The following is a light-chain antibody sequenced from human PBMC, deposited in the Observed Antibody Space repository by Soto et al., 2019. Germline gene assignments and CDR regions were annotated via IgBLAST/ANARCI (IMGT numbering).Light chain of an antibody. CDR3: QQYDRYFT. Sequence: EVVLTQSPAILSLSPGERATLSCRASQSVGNFLTWYQQKPGQAPRLLIYDASTRATGIPARFSGSGSGTDFTLTISSLQPDDFATYYCQQYDRYFTFGQGTRLEI. CDR1: QSVGNF. CDR2: DAS. V-gene: IGKV3-11*01. J-gene: IGKJ5*01.